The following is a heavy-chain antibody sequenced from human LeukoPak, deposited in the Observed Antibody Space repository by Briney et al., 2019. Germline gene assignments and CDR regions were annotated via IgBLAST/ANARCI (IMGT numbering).Heavy chain of an antibody. Sequence: GGSHRLSCAASGFTFSSHGMDWVRQAPGKGLGWVAFIRDDGGNKYYADSVKGRFTISRDNSKNTLYLQMNSLKAEDTAVYYCAKGRIVVRYFDWLPPTNWGQGTLVTVSS. D-gene: IGHD3-9*01. CDR2: IRDDGGNK. CDR1: GFTFSSHG. CDR3: AKGRIVVRYFDWLPPTN. V-gene: IGHV3-30*02. J-gene: IGHJ4*02.